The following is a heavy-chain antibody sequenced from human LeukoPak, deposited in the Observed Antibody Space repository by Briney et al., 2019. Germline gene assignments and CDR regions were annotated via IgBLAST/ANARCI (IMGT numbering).Heavy chain of an antibody. Sequence: GGSLRLSCAASGFTFSSYAMSWVRQAPGEGLEWVSAISGSGGSTYYADSVKGRFTISRDNSKNTVYLQMSSLRAEDAALYYCAKDPNGDYVGAFDSWGQGTTVIVSS. J-gene: IGHJ3*02. CDR2: ISGSGGST. CDR1: GFTFSSYA. V-gene: IGHV3-23*01. CDR3: AKDPNGDYVGAFDS. D-gene: IGHD4-17*01.